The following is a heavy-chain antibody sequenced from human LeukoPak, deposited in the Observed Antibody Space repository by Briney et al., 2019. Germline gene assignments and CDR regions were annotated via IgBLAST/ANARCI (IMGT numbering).Heavy chain of an antibody. D-gene: IGHD1-26*01. CDR3: VRSINGRYGFFDY. CDR1: GFTFSSYW. CDR2: TNIDGGST. V-gene: IGHV3-74*01. Sequence: GGSLRLSSAASGFTFSSYWMHWVRPAPGKGLVWVSRTNIDGGSTSYADSVKGRFPILRDTAKNTGYLQMNSLRAADTSVYYCVRSINGRYGFFDYWGQGILVTVSS. J-gene: IGHJ4*02.